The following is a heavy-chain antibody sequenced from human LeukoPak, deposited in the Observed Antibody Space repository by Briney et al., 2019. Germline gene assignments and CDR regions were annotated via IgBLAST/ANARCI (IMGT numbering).Heavy chain of an antibody. V-gene: IGHV4-39*07. CDR1: GGSISSSSYY. Sequence: PSETLSLTCTVSGGSISSSSYYWGWIRQPPGKGLEWIGSIYYSGSTYYNPSLKSRVTISVDTSKNQFSLKLSSVTAADTAVYYCASCHSYYDFWSGYYRPDAFDIWGQGTMVTVSS. CDR3: ASCHSYYDFWSGYYRPDAFDI. CDR2: IYYSGST. J-gene: IGHJ3*02. D-gene: IGHD3-3*01.